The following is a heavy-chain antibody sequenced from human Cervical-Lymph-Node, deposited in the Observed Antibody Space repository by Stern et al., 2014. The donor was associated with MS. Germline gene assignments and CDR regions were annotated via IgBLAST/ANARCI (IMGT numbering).Heavy chain of an antibody. V-gene: IGHV3-30*03. D-gene: IGHD2-15*01. Sequence: VQLVGSGGGVVQPGRSLRLSCAASGFAFTRYSLHWVRQAPGKGLEWVAAISHDGRNTDYGDAVKGRFTISRDNSKNTLYLQMNSLSAEDTAVYYCARDRGYCSGGTCYSDGFDIWGQGTMVTVSS. J-gene: IGHJ3*02. CDR3: ARDRGYCSGGTCYSDGFDI. CDR1: GFAFTRYS. CDR2: ISHDGRNT.